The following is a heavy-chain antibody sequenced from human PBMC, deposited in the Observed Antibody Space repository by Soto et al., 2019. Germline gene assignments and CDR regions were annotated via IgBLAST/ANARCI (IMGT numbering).Heavy chain of an antibody. V-gene: IGHV4-59*01. D-gene: IGHD1-26*01. Sequence: SVSLSLTCTVCGGSISSYYRSWILQPPGKGLEWIRYLYYSGSTNYNSSLKSRVTISVDTSKNQFSLMLSSVTAADTAVNYCARGVGATIYYYYYGMEVWGQRITVSV. CDR2: LYYSGST. J-gene: IGHJ6*02. CDR3: ARGVGATIYYYYYGMEV. CDR1: GGSISSYY.